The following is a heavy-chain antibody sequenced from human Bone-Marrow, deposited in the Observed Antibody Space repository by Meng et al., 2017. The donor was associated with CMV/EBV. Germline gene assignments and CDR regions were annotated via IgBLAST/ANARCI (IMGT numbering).Heavy chain of an antibody. CDR2: INPNSGGT. V-gene: IGHV1-2*02. Sequence: ASVKVSCKASGYTFTGYYMHWVRQAPGQGLEWMGWINPNSGGTNYAQKLQGRVTMTTDTSTSTAYMELRSLRSDDTAVYYCARALKTATYYYDSSGYYYGYWGQGTLVTVSS. J-gene: IGHJ4*02. CDR1: GYTFTGYY. CDR3: ARALKTATYYYDSSGYYYGY. D-gene: IGHD3-22*01.